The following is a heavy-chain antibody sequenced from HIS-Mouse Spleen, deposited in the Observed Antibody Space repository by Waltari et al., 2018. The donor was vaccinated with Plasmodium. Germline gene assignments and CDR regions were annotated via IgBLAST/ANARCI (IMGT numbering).Heavy chain of an antibody. CDR1: GYTFTNYG. J-gene: IGHJ3*02. Sequence: QVQLVQSGAEVKKPGASVKVSCKASGYTFTNYGISWVRQAPGKGLEWMGWISPYNGNTHFAQKLQGRVTMTTDTATSTAYMERRSLRSDDTAVYYCARGSAGDAFDIWGQGTMVTVSS. CDR3: ARGSAGDAFDI. CDR2: ISPYNGNT. D-gene: IGHD6-19*01. V-gene: IGHV1-18*01.